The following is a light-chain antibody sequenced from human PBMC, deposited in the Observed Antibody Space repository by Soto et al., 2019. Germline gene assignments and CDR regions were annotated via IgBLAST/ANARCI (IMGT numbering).Light chain of an antibody. CDR2: GNN. Sequence: QSVLTQPPSASGTLGQRVTVSCSGSSSSIGGKTVNGYQQLPGTAPILLIYGNNQRPSGVPDRFSGSKSGTSASLAISGLQSEDEADYYCAAWDDRLNGWVFGGGTKVTVL. V-gene: IGLV1-44*01. CDR1: SSSIGGKT. J-gene: IGLJ3*02. CDR3: AAWDDRLNGWV.